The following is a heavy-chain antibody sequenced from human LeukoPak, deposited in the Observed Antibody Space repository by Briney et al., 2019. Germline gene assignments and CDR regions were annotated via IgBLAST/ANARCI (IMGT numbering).Heavy chain of an antibody. CDR1: GDSINSGNYF. Sequence: PSQNLSLTCTVSGDSINSGNYFWSWIRQHPGKGLEWIGYIYFSGSTYYNPSLKSRVTISVDTSKNQFSLKVTSVTAADTAVYYCARVGFHSGSSDWGQGTQVTVSS. CDR3: ARVGFHSGSSD. CDR2: IYFSGST. D-gene: IGHD1-26*01. J-gene: IGHJ4*02. V-gene: IGHV4-31*03.